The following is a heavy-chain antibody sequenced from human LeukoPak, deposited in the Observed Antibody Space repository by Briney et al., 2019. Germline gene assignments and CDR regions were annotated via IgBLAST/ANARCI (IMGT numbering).Heavy chain of an antibody. CDR2: LSGRGRDT. CDR1: GFTFSTYA. CDR3: AIPGSAHYPAPFDF. J-gene: IGHJ4*02. V-gene: IGHV3-23*01. Sequence: PGGSLRLSCAASGFTFSTYAMSWVRQAPGKGLEWLSALSGRGRDTYYADSVKGRFTISRDESKNTLYLQMNSLRADDTAVYYCAIPGSAHYPAPFDFWGLGTLVTVSS. D-gene: IGHD3-22*01.